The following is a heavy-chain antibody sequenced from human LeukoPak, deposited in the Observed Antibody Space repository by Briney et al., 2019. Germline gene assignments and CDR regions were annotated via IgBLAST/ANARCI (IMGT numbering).Heavy chain of an antibody. V-gene: IGHV4-30-2*01. CDR1: GGSISSGGYS. J-gene: IGHJ4*02. CDR2: IYHSGSI. D-gene: IGHD3-22*01. CDR3: ARADDGSGGFAPAPFGY. Sequence: PSETLSLTCAVSGGSISSGGYSWSWIRQPPGKGLEWIGYIYHSGSIYYNPSLKNRVTISVDRSKNQFSLKLSSVTAADTAVYYCARADDGSGGFAPAPFGYWGQGTLVTVSS.